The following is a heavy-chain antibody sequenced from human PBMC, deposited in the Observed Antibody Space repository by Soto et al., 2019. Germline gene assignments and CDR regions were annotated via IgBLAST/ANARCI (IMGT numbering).Heavy chain of an antibody. CDR2: IDYSGST. J-gene: IGHJ3*02. D-gene: IGHD3-22*01. Sequence: SETLSLTCTVSGGSISSGDYYWSWIRQPPGKGLEWIGYIDYSGSTYYNPSLKSRVTISVDTSKNQFSLKLSSVTAADTAVYYCARVFYDSSGYYYGAFDIWGQGTMVTVSS. CDR3: ARVFYDSSGYYYGAFDI. CDR1: GGSISSGDYY. V-gene: IGHV4-30-4*01.